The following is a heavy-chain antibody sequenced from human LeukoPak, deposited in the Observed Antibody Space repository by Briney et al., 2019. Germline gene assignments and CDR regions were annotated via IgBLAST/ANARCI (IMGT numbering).Heavy chain of an antibody. J-gene: IGHJ3*02. CDR1: GFTFNDYA. CDR2: ITASGGST. D-gene: IGHD3-22*01. CDR3: AKGVSGYYFADDAFDI. V-gene: IGHV3-23*01. Sequence: GGSLRLSCAASGFTFNDYAMAWVRHAPGKGLEWVSSITASGGSTYNADSVEGRFTISRDNSKDTLYLQMNSLRAEDTALYYCAKGVSGYYFADDAFDIWGQGTMVTVSS.